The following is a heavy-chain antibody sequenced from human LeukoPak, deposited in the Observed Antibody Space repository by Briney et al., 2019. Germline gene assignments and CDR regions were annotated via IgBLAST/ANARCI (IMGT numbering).Heavy chain of an antibody. Sequence: PGGSLRLSCAASGFTFSSYAMSWVRQAPGKGLEWVSAISGSGGSTYYADSVKGRFTISRDNSKNTLYLQMNSLRAEDTAVYYCAEDRLYGSGSYYNKAGTFDYWGQGTLVTVSS. CDR3: AEDRLYGSGSYYNKAGTFDY. V-gene: IGHV3-23*01. CDR1: GFTFSSYA. D-gene: IGHD3-10*01. CDR2: ISGSGGST. J-gene: IGHJ4*02.